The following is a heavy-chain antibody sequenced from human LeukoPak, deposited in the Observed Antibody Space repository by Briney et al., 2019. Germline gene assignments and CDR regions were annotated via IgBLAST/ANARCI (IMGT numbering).Heavy chain of an antibody. CDR3: AKDGLVMPY. V-gene: IGHV3-23*01. J-gene: IGHJ4*02. D-gene: IGHD1-26*01. CDR1: GFTFSSYA. Sequence: PGGSLRLSCAASGFTFSSYAMSWVRQAPGKGLVWVSAISGSVGITYYAVSVKRRFTISRDNSKNTLYLQMNSLRAEDTAVYYCAKDGLVMPYWGQGTLVTVSS. CDR2: ISGSVGIT.